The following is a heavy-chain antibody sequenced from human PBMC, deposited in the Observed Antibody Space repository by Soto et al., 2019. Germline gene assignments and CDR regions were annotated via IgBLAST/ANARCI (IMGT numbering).Heavy chain of an antibody. D-gene: IGHD6-13*01. CDR3: ARGGQARIPAAGTPY. V-gene: IGHV1-8*01. Sequence: QVQLVQSGAEVKKPGASVKVSCKAAGYTFTSYDINWVRQATGQGLEWMGWMNPNSDNPGYAQKFQGRVTMTRNTSISTAYMELSSLRSEDTAVYYCARGGQARIPAAGTPYWGQGTLVTVSS. CDR1: GYTFTSYD. J-gene: IGHJ4*02. CDR2: MNPNSDNP.